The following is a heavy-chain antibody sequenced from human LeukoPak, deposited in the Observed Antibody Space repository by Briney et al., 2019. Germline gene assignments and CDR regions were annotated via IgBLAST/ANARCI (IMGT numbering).Heavy chain of an antibody. CDR3: ARQGGLGAPASGSLEAFDY. J-gene: IGHJ4*02. CDR1: GGSITTYY. CDR2: FYVSGSI. Sequence: SETLSLTCTVSGGSITTYYWSWLRQPAGKGLEWIGRFYVSGSIDYNPSLKSRITISLDKSKNQFSLNLASVTAADTAVYYCARQGGLGAPASGSLEAFDYWGQGTLVTVST. D-gene: IGHD1-26*01. V-gene: IGHV4-4*07.